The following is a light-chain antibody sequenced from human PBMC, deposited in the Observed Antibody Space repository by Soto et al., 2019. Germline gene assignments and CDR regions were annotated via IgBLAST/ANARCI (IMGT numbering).Light chain of an antibody. Sequence: QSALTQPASVSGSPGQSTTISCTGTSSDVGGYNYVSWYQQHPGKAPKLMIYEVSNRPSGVSNRFSGSKSGNTASLTISGLQAEDEADYYCSSYTSSSTPKVFGTGTKLTVL. V-gene: IGLV2-14*01. J-gene: IGLJ1*01. CDR3: SSYTSSSTPKV. CDR1: SSDVGGYNY. CDR2: EVS.